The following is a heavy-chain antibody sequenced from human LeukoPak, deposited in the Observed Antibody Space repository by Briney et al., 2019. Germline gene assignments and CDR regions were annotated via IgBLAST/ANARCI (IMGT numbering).Heavy chain of an antibody. V-gene: IGHV3-53*04. CDR3: ASSRLGAYYYGMDV. CDR2: IYSGGST. J-gene: IGHJ6*02. Sequence: GGSLRLSCAASGFTVSSNYMSWVRQAPGKGLEWVSVIYSGGSTYYADSVKGRFTIFRHNSKNTLYLQMNSLRAEDTAVYYCASSRLGAYYYGMDVWGQGTTVTVSS. CDR1: GFTVSSNY.